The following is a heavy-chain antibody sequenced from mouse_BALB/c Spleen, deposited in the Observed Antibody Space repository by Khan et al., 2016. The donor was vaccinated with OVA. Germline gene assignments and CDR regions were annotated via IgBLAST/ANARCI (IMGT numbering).Heavy chain of an antibody. J-gene: IGHJ4*01. CDR1: EFSLTNYG. CDR2: IWSDGST. CDR3: ARQPYYHYNIMDY. D-gene: IGHD2-10*01. Sequence: QVQLKESGPGLVAPSQSLSITCTISEFSLTNYGVHWVRQPPGKGLEWLVVIWSDGSTTYNSALNSRLTISKDNSESQVFLKMNSLQTDDTAMYFCARQPYYHYNIMDYWGQGTSVTVSS. V-gene: IGHV2-6-1*01.